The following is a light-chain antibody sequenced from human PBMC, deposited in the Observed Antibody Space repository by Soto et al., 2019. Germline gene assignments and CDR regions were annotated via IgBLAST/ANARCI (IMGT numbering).Light chain of an antibody. V-gene: IGLV1-51*01. Sequence: QSVLTQPPSASGTPGQRVTISCSGSSSNIGSGSVNWYQQLPGTAPKLLIYDNNKRPSGIPDRFSGSKSGTSATLGISGLRTGDEADYYCGSWDTSLSAMVFGGGTKVTVL. CDR2: DNN. J-gene: IGLJ2*01. CDR1: SSNIGSGS. CDR3: GSWDTSLSAMV.